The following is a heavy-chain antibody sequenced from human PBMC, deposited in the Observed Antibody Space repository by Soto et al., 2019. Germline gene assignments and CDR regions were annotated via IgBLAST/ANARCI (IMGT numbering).Heavy chain of an antibody. CDR3: ARALGYTYGHLPIDY. J-gene: IGHJ4*02. D-gene: IGHD5-18*01. V-gene: IGHV4-34*01. CDR2: INHSGST. CDR1: GGSFSGYY. Sequence: SETLSLTCAVYGGSFSGYYWSWIRQPPGKGLEWIGEINHSGSTNYNPSLKSRVTISVDTSKNQFSLKLNSVTAADTAVYYCARALGYTYGHLPIDYWGQGTLVTVS.